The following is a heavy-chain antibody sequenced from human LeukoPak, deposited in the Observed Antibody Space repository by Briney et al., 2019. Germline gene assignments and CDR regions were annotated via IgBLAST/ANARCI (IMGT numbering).Heavy chain of an antibody. V-gene: IGHV4-59*01. CDR3: ARLFRGPSVYDYVWGSYLYYFDY. D-gene: IGHD3-16*02. CDR2: IYYSGST. CDR1: GGSISSYY. Sequence: SETLSLTCTVSGGSISSYYWSWIRQPPGKGLEGIGYIYYSGSTNYNPSLKSRVTISVDTSKNQFSLKLSSVIAADTAVYYCARLFRGPSVYDYVWGSYLYYFDYWGQGTLVTVSS. J-gene: IGHJ4*02.